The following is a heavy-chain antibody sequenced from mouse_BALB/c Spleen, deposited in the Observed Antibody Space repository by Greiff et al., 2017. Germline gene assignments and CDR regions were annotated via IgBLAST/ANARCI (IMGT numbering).Heavy chain of an antibody. CDR3: PYGREAGFAY. CDR1: GFNIKDYY. Sequence: EVKLMESGAELVRSGASVKLSCTASGFNIKDYYMHWVKQRPEQGLEWIGWIDPENGDTEYAPKFQGKATMTADASSNTAYLQLSSLTSEDTAVYYCPYGREAGFAYWGQGTLVTVSA. V-gene: IGHV14-4*02. J-gene: IGHJ3*01. D-gene: IGHD1-1*01. CDR2: IDPENGDT.